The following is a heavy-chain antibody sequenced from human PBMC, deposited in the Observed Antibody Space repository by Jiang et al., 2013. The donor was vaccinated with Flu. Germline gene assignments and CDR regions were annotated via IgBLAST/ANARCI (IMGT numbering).Heavy chain of an antibody. CDR1: GDSITSYY. CDR2: IYSSGST. Sequence: GSGLVKPSETLSLTCTVSGDSITSYYWSWIRQPPGKGLEWIGYIYSSGSTNYNPSLKSRVTISLDTSKNQFSLRLKSVTAADTAVYYCARDYYGSGSYFHFWGQGTLVTVSA. CDR3: ARDYYGSGSYFHF. J-gene: IGHJ4*02. D-gene: IGHD3-10*01. V-gene: IGHV4-59*01.